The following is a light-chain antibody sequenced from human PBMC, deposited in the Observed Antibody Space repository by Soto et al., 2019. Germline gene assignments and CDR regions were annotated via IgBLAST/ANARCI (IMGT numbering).Light chain of an antibody. J-gene: IGKJ5*01. CDR3: QQYGSSGT. CDR2: DAS. Sequence: EIVLTQSPGTLSLSPGERATLSCRASQSVTTYLAWYQQKPGQAPRLLIYDASNRATGIPARFSGSGSGTDFTLTISSLEPEDFAVYYCQQYGSSGTFGQGTRLEIK. V-gene: IGKV3-11*01. CDR1: QSVTTY.